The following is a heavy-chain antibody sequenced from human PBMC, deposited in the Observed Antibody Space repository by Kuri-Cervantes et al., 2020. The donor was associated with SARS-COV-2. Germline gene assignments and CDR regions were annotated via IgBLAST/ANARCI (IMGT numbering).Heavy chain of an antibody. V-gene: IGHV3-30*03. CDR2: ISHDGKNK. D-gene: IGHD2-2*01. J-gene: IGHJ6*02. CDR3: ARVKRGDIVVVPAAIFSYYYYGMDV. CDR1: GFNFSRTD. Sequence: GESLKISCAASGFNFSRTDLHWVRQGPGKGPEWVAVISHDGKNKKCIAPGKGRFTISRDNSQNTLYLNRKSLRSEDTAVYYCARVKRGDIVVVPAAIFSYYYYGMDVWGQGTTVTVSS.